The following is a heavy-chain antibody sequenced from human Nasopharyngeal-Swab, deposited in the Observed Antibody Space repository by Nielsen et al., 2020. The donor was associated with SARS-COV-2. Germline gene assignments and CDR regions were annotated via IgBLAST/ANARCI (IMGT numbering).Heavy chain of an antibody. CDR3: AADQGVQGARGDY. D-gene: IGHD3-10*01. V-gene: IGHV1-58*01. CDR2: IVVGSGNT. CDR1: GFTSTSSA. Sequence: SVKVSCKASGFTSTSSAVQWVRQARGQRLEWIGWIVVGSGNTNYAQKFQERVTITRDMSTSTAYMELSSLRSEDTAVYYCAADQGVQGARGDYWGQGTLVTVSS. J-gene: IGHJ4*02.